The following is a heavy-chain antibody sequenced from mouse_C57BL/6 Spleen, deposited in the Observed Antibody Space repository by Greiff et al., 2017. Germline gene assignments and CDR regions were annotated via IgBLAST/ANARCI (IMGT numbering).Heavy chain of an antibody. V-gene: IGHV1-76*01. CDR1: GYTFTDYY. CDR2: IYPGSGNT. CDR3: ARGTLMVTTRNYYAMDY. Sequence: QVQLQQSGAELVRPGASVKLSCKASGYTFTDYYINWVKQRPGQGLEWIARIYPGSGNTYYNEKFKGKATLTAEKSSSTAYMQLSSLTSEDSAVYFCARGTLMVTTRNYYAMDYWGQGTSVTVSS. D-gene: IGHD2-2*01. J-gene: IGHJ4*01.